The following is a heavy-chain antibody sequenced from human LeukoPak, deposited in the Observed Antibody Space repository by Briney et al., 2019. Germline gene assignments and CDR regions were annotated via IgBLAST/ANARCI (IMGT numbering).Heavy chain of an antibody. D-gene: IGHD4/OR15-4a*01. J-gene: IGHJ4*02. Sequence: SETLSLTCTVSGGSISSGSYYWGWIRQPPGKGLEWIGSIYYSGSTYYNPSLKSRVTISVDTSKNQFSLKLSSVTAADTAVYYCARDPLTNRIAYDYWGQGTLVTVSS. CDR1: GGSISSGSYY. CDR3: ARDPLTNRIAYDY. V-gene: IGHV4-39*07. CDR2: IYYSGST.